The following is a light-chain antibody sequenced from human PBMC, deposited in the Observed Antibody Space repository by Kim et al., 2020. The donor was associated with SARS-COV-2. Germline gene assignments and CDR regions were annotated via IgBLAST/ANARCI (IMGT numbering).Light chain of an antibody. V-gene: IGLV2-11*01. CDR1: SSDVGGYDY. CDR2: DVN. J-gene: IGLJ2*01. Sequence: QSVLTQPRSVSGSPGQSVTIFCTGTSSDVGGYDYVSWYQQHPGKVPKLMIYDVNRRPSGVPDRFSGSKSGNTASLTISGLQAEDEADYHCCSYTGSYSAVFGGGTQLTVL. CDR3: CSYTGSYSAV.